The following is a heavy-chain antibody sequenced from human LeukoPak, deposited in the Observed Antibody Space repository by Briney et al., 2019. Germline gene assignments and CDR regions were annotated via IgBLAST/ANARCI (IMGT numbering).Heavy chain of an antibody. D-gene: IGHD3-10*01. Sequence: KTSETLSLTCTVSGYSVSSGAHYWSWIRQYPGKGLEWIGQIFFTGRTDYNPSLKSRLTISIDTSKNQFSMELSSVSVADTATYFCARDRASGMDFWGQGTLVTVSS. V-gene: IGHV4-31*03. CDR3: ARDRASGMDF. CDR2: IFFTGRT. J-gene: IGHJ4*02. CDR1: GYSVSSGAHY.